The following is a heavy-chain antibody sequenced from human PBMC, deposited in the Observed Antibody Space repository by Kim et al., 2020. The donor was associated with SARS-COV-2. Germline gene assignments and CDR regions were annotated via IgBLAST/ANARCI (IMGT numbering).Heavy chain of an antibody. D-gene: IGHD6-25*01. CDR1: GFTFSSYA. CDR2: ISYDGSNK. Sequence: GGSLRLSCAASGFTFSSYAMHWVRQAPGKGLEWVAVISYDGSNKYYADSVKGRFTISRDNSKNTLYLQMNSLRAEDTAVYYCARIMAIAAAVGAFDHWC. V-gene: IGHV3-30*04. J-gene: IGHJ3*01. CDR3: ARIMAIAAAVGAFDH.